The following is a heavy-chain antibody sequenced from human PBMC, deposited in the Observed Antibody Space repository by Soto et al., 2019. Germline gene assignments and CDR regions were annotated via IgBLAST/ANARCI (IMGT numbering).Heavy chain of an antibody. CDR1: GDSISSSSYY. V-gene: IGHV4-39*07. CDR2: IYYSGST. D-gene: IGHD5-12*01. J-gene: IGHJ5*02. CDR3: ARYSGYEGLRFDP. Sequence: PSETLSLTCTVSGDSISSSSYYWDWIRQPPGKGLEWIGCIYYSGSTYYNPSLKSRVTISVDTSKNQFSLKLSSVTAADTAVYYCARYSGYEGLRFDPWGQGTLVTVSS.